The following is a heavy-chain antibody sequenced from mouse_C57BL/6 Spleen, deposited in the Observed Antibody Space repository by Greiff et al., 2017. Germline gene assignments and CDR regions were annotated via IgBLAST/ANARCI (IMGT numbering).Heavy chain of an antibody. D-gene: IGHD1-1*01. CDR1: GYSFTGYY. Sequence: VQLKQSGPELVKPGASVKISCKASGYSFTGYYMNWVKQSPEKSLEWIGEINPSTGGTTYNQKFKAKATLTVDKSSSTAYMQLKSLTSEDSAVYYGARGGYYGSTLYYFDYWGQGTTLTVSS. CDR3: ARGGYYGSTLYYFDY. V-gene: IGHV1-42*01. CDR2: INPSTGGT. J-gene: IGHJ2*01.